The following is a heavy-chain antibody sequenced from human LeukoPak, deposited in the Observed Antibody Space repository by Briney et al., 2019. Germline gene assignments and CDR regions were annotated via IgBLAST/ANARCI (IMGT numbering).Heavy chain of an antibody. D-gene: IGHD2-15*01. CDR2: IYTSGST. Sequence: SETLSLTCTVSGGSISSYYWSWIRQPPGKGLEWIGRIYTSGSTNYNPSLKSRVTMSVDTSKNQFSLKLSSVTAADTAVYFCARETVVVVAATYHKWFDPWGQGTLVTVSS. V-gene: IGHV4-4*07. CDR1: GGSISSYY. CDR3: ARETVVVVAATYHKWFDP. J-gene: IGHJ5*02.